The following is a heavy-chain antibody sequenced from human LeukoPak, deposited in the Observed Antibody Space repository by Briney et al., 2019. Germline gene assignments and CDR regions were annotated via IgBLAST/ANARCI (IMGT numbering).Heavy chain of an antibody. V-gene: IGHV3-21*01. J-gene: IGHJ6*03. Sequence: PGGTLRLSCAASGVTFSSYSMNWVRQAPGQGLEWVSSISSSSSYIYYADSVKGRFTISRDNAKNSLYLQMNSLRAEDTAVYYCARCIAAASSDYYYYYMDVWGKGTTVTVSS. CDR3: ARCIAAASSDYYYYYMDV. CDR2: ISSSSSYI. D-gene: IGHD6-13*01. CDR1: GVTFSSYS.